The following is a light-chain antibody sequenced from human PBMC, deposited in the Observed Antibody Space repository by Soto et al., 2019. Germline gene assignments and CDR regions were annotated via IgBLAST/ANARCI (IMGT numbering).Light chain of an antibody. V-gene: IGLV2-8*01. J-gene: IGLJ2*01. CDR1: SSDVGGYNY. CDR3: SSYAGSNNPL. CDR2: EVS. Sequence: QSALTQPPSASGSPGQSVTISCTGTSSDVGGYNYVSWYQQHPGKAPKLVIYEVSKRPSGVPDRFSGSKSGNTASLTVSGLQAEDEADYYCSSYAGSNNPLFGGGTKVTVL.